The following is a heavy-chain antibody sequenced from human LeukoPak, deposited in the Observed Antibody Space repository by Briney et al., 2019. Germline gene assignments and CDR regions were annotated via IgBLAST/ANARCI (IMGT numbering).Heavy chain of an antibody. CDR1: GGSISGSSYY. V-gene: IGHV4-39*01. Sequence: SETLSLTCTVSGGSISGSSYYWGWIRQPPGKGLEWIGSIYYTGNTYYNLSLKSRVTISVDTSKNQFSLNLISVTAADTAVYYCARGWTMVADFDYWGQGTLVTVSS. CDR2: IYYTGNT. D-gene: IGHD4/OR15-4a*01. J-gene: IGHJ4*02. CDR3: ARGWTMVADFDY.